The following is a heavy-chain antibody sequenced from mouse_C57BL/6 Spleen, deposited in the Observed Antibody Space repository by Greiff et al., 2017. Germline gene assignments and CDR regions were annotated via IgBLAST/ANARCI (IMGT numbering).Heavy chain of an antibody. J-gene: IGHJ1*03. Sequence: QVQLQQPGAELVKPGASVKLSCKASGYTFTSYWMHWVKQRPGQGLEWIGMIHPNSGSTNYNEKFKSKATLTVDKSSSTAYMQLSSLTSEDSAVYACDTLYYGSNYLDFYGWGTGTTVTVAS. CDR2: IHPNSGST. CDR1: GYTFTSYW. CDR3: DTLYYGSNYLDFYG. V-gene: IGHV1-64*01. D-gene: IGHD1-1*01.